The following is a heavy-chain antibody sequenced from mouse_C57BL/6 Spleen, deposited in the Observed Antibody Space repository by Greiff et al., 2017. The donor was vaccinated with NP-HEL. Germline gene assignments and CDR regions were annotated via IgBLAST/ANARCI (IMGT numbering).Heavy chain of an antibody. V-gene: IGHV5-4*01. J-gene: IGHJ2*01. D-gene: IGHD3-3*01. Sequence: LMESGGGLVKPGGSLKLSCAASGFTFSSYAMSWVRQTPEKRLEWVATISDGGSYTYYPDNVKGRFTISRDNAKNNLYLQMSHLKSEDTAMYYCARDRGLYYFDYWGQGTTLTVSS. CDR3: ARDRGLYYFDY. CDR1: GFTFSSYA. CDR2: ISDGGSYT.